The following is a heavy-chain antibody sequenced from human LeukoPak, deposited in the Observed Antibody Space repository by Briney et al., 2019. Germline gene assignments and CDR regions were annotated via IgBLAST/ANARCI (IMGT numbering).Heavy chain of an antibody. CDR2: ISYDGSNK. CDR1: GVTFSSYA. CDR3: ARERWFGDSAFDY. Sequence: GGSLRLSCAASGVTFSSYAMHWVRQAPGKGLEWVAVISYDGSNKYYADSVKGRFTISRDNSKNTLYLQMNSLRAEDTAVYYCARERWFGDSAFDYWGQGTMVTVSS. D-gene: IGHD3-10*01. J-gene: IGHJ4*02. V-gene: IGHV3-30*04.